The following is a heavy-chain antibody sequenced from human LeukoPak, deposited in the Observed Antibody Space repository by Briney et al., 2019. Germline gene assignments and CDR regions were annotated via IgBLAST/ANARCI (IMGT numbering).Heavy chain of an antibody. Sequence: SETLSLTCTVSGGSISSSSYYWGWIRQPPGKGLEWIGSIYYSGSTYYNPSLKSRVTISVDTSKNQFSLKLSSVTAADTAVYYCGGFGEYDILTGRFKSPLFDYWGQGTLVTVSS. V-gene: IGHV4-39*01. J-gene: IGHJ4*02. CDR2: IYYSGST. D-gene: IGHD3-9*01. CDR1: GGSISSSSYY. CDR3: GGFGEYDILTGRFKSPLFDY.